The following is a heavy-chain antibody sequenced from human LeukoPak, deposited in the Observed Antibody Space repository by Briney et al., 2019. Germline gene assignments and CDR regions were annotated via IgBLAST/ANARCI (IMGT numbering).Heavy chain of an antibody. V-gene: IGHV3-48*03. CDR3: ARSPAGANYYLDV. CDR2: ISSSGSTI. Sequence: GGSLRLSCAASGLTFSSYEMNWVRQAPGKGLEWVSYISSSGSTIYYADSVKGRFTISRDNAKNSLYLQMNSLRAEDTAVYYCARSPAGANYYLDVWGKGTTVTISS. J-gene: IGHJ6*03. CDR1: GLTFSSYE. D-gene: IGHD1-14*01.